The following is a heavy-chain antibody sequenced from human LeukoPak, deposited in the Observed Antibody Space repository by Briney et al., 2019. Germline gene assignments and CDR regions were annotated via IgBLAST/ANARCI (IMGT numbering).Heavy chain of an antibody. Sequence: GGSLRLSCAVSGFTFSSYSMNWVRQAPGKGLEWLSYITSSSSFIYYADSVKGRFTISRDNAKNSLYLQMNSLRAEDTAVYYCARGGISRDLDYWGQGTQVTVSS. V-gene: IGHV3-21*05. J-gene: IGHJ4*02. CDR3: ARGGISRDLDY. CDR2: ITSSSSFI. CDR1: GFTFSSYS.